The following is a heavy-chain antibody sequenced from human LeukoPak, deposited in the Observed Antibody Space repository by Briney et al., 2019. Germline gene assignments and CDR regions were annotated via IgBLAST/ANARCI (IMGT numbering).Heavy chain of an antibody. CDR1: GFIFSNYG. J-gene: IGHJ4*02. CDR2: IRYDGSNQ. Sequence: GGSLRLSCAASGFIFSNYGMHWVRQAPGKGLEWVAFIRYDGSNQYYADSVKGRFTISRDNSKNTLYLQMNSLRAEDTAVYYCAGLSYYGSGSSIDYWGQGTLVTVSS. V-gene: IGHV3-30*02. CDR3: AGLSYYGSGSSIDY. D-gene: IGHD3-10*01.